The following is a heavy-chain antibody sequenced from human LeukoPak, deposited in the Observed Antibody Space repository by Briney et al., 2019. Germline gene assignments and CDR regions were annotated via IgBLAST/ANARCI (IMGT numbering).Heavy chain of an antibody. J-gene: IGHJ6*02. V-gene: IGHV4-59*01. CDR3: ARGRYSSSWYYYYYGMDV. CDR1: GGSISSYY. D-gene: IGHD6-13*01. CDR2: IYYSGST. Sequence: PSETLSLTCTVSGGSISSYYWSWIRQPPGKGLEWIGYIYYSGSTNYNPSLKSRVTISVDTSKNQFSLKLSPVTAADTAVYYCARGRYSSSWYYYYYGMDVWGQGTTVTVSS.